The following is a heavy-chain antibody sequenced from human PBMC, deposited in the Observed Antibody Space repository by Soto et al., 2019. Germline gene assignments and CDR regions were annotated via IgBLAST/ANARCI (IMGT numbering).Heavy chain of an antibody. Sequence: GGSLRLSCAASGFTFSSYGMHWVRQAPGKGLEWVAVISYDGSNKCYADSVKGRFTISRDNSKNTLYLQMNSLRAEDTAVYYCAKDRGVYIVATTYFDYWGQGTLVTVSS. J-gene: IGHJ4*02. CDR1: GFTFSSYG. V-gene: IGHV3-30*18. CDR2: ISYDGSNK. D-gene: IGHD5-12*01. CDR3: AKDRGVYIVATTYFDY.